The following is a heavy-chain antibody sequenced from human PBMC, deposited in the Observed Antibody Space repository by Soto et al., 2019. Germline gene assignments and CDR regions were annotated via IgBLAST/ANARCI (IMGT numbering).Heavy chain of an antibody. V-gene: IGHV3-33*06. Sequence: QVQLVESGGGVVQPGRSLRLSCAASGFTFRSYGMQWVRQAPGKGLEWVALIWYDGSNKYYADSVKGRFTISRDNSKNTLYLQMNSLRAEDTAVYYCAKVRSGSYQGPFDYWGQGTLVTVSS. J-gene: IGHJ4*02. D-gene: IGHD1-26*01. CDR3: AKVRSGSYQGPFDY. CDR2: IWYDGSNK. CDR1: GFTFRSYG.